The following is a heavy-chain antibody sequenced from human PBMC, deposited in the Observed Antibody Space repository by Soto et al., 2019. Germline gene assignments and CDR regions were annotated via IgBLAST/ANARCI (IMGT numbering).Heavy chain of an antibody. CDR2: ISGSASST. CDR3: AKPRPLSDSFHI. CDR1: GFTFSTYG. V-gene: IGHV3-23*01. Sequence: EEQLLESGGGLVQPGGSLRLSCTASGFTFSTYGMRWVRQIPGKGLEWVSSISGSASSTYYADSVTGRFPISRDNSKNTVYLRLNSLSVDDTAVYYCAKPRPLSDSFHILGQGTMVTVSS. J-gene: IGHJ3*02.